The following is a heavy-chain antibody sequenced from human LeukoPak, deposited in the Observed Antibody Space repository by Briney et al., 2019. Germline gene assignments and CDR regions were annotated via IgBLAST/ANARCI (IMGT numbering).Heavy chain of an antibody. CDR2: INHSGST. Sequence: SETLSLTCAVYGGSFSGYYWSWIRQPPGKGLEWIGEINHSGSTNYNPSLKSRVTISVDTSKNQFPLKLSSVTAADTAVYYCARSLGGYCSGGSCYSFSFDYWGQGTLVTVSS. V-gene: IGHV4-34*01. D-gene: IGHD2-15*01. CDR1: GGSFSGYY. CDR3: ARSLGGYCSGGSCYSFSFDY. J-gene: IGHJ4*02.